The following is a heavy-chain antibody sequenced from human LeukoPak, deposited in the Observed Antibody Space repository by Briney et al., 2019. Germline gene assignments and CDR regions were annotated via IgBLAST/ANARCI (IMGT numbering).Heavy chain of an antibody. J-gene: IGHJ4*02. V-gene: IGHV1-18*01. D-gene: IGHD5/OR15-5a*01. Sequence: ASVKVSCKASGYTFTSYGISWVRQAPGQGLEWMGWISAYNGNTNYAQKLQGRVTMTTDTSTSTAYMELRSLRSDDTAVYYCARGSEDLLYDPYYFDYWGQGTLVTVSS. CDR2: ISAYNGNT. CDR3: ARGSEDLLYDPYYFDY. CDR1: GYTFTSYG.